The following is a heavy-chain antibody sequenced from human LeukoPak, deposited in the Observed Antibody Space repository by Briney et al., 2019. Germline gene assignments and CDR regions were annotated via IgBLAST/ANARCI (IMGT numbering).Heavy chain of an antibody. Sequence: SETLSLTCTVSGGSISSSSYYWGWIRQPPGKGLEWIGSIYYSGSTYYNPSLKSRVTISVDTSKNQFSLKLSSVTAADTAVYYCARGPYSSGWHFDYWGQGTLVTVSS. CDR3: ARGPYSSGWHFDY. V-gene: IGHV4-39*07. CDR1: GGSISSSSYY. D-gene: IGHD6-19*01. J-gene: IGHJ4*02. CDR2: IYYSGST.